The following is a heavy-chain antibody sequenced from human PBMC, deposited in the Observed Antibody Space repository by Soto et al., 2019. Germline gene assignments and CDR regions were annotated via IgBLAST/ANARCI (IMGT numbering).Heavy chain of an antibody. J-gene: IGHJ4*02. CDR1: GGSISSYY. D-gene: IGHD3-3*01. Sequence: SETLSLTCTVSGGSISSYYWSWIRQPPGKGLEWIGYIYYSGSTNCNPSLKSRVTISVDTSKNQFSLKLSSVTAADTAVYYCASYLFWSGSAYFDYWGQGTLVTVSS. V-gene: IGHV4-59*01. CDR2: IYYSGST. CDR3: ASYLFWSGSAYFDY.